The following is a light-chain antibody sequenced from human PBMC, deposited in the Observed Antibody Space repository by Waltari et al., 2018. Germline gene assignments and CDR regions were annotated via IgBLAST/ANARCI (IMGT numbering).Light chain of an antibody. CDR1: QRVSSSY. CDR3: QKYGSSPFT. Sequence: EIVLTQSAGTLSLSPGERATLSCRASQRVSSSYLAWYQHKPGQAPRLLIYGASSRATGIPDRFSGSGSGTDFTLTISRLEPEDFAVYYCQKYGSSPFTFGPGTKVDIK. CDR2: GAS. J-gene: IGKJ3*01. V-gene: IGKV3-20*01.